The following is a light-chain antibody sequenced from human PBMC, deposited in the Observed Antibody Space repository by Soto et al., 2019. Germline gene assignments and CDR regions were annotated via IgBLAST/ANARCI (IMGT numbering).Light chain of an antibody. V-gene: IGLV2-11*01. J-gene: IGLJ2*01. Sequence: QSALTQPRSVSGSPGQSVTISCTGTSSDIGGYNFVSWYQQHPGKAPKVMIYDVGKRPSGVPDRFSGSKSGNTASLTISGLQADDAGDYYCCSYAGSYTLVFGGGPQVTVL. CDR1: SSDIGGYNF. CDR3: CSYAGSYTLV. CDR2: DVG.